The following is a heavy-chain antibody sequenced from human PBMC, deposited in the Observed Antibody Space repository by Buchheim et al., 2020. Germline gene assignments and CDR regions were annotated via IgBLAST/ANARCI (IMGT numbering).Heavy chain of an antibody. J-gene: IGHJ4*02. CDR1: GVSISTSSHH. CDR2: ISDTGNT. CDR3: SREEKSSSDY. D-gene: IGHD6-6*01. Sequence: QLQESGPGLVKPSETLSLTCTSSGVSISTSSHHWAWIRQPPGKGLEWIASISDTGNTYYRSSLKSRVTISIDPAKNQFSLKVRSVTAADTAVYYCSREEKSSSDYWGQGTL. V-gene: IGHV4-39*02.